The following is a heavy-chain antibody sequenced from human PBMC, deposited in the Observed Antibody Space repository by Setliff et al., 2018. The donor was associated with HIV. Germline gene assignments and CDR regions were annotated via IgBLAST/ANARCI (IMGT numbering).Heavy chain of an antibody. CDR3: VRVGQSTITSLFFNYMYV. CDR1: GFTFSRYG. D-gene: IGHD1-1*01. CDR2: ISYDGTVK. V-gene: IGHV3-30*03. J-gene: IGHJ6*03. Sequence: GGSLRLSCAASGFTFSRYGMHWVRQAPGKGLEGVSLISYDGTVKNSADSVKGRFTISRDNSKNTLYLQMFSLRPDDTAVYFCVRVGQSTITSLFFNYMYVWGKGTAVTVSS.